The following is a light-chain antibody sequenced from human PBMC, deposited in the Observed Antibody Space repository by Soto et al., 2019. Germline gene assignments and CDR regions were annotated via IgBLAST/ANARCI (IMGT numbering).Light chain of an antibody. CDR1: QSVSSSY. CDR3: QQYGSSPPYT. J-gene: IGKJ2*01. CDR2: GAS. Sequence: EFVLTQSPGILSLSPGERATLSCRASQSVSSSYLAWYQQKPGQAPRLLIYGASNRATGIPDRFSASGSGTHFTLTISRLEPEDFAVYYCQQYGSSPPYTFGQGTKLEIK. V-gene: IGKV3-20*01.